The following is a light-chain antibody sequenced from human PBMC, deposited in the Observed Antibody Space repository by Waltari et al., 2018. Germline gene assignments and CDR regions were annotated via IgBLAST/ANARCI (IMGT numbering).Light chain of an antibody. CDR3: HSRDSSGDVV. J-gene: IGLJ2*01. Sequence: SSELTQDPAVSVALGQTVRITCQGDSPSTYYVSWFQQKHGQAPALVIYGKNNRPSGIPDRFSASTSGSTSSLTIIGAQAEDEADYYCHSRDSSGDVVIGGGTKLTVV. CDR2: GKN. V-gene: IGLV3-19*01. CDR1: SPSTYY.